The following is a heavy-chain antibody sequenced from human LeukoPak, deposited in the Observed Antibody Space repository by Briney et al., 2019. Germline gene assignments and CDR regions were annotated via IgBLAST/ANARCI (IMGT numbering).Heavy chain of an antibody. J-gene: IGHJ4*02. CDR3: ARISTSVSGADY. CDR2: IKRDGSEK. CDR1: GFSFSTSW. D-gene: IGHD5/OR15-5a*01. Sequence: GGSLRLSCAASGFSFSTSWMSWVRQAPGKGLEWVANIKRDGSEKYYVDSVKGRFTISRDNSRNSLYLQMDSLRAEDTAVYYCARISTSVSGADYWGQGTLVTVSS. V-gene: IGHV3-7*01.